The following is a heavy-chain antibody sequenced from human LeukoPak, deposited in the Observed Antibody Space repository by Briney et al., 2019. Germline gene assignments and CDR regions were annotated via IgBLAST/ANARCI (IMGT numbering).Heavy chain of an antibody. CDR1: GFTFSDYY. CDR3: ANSQSSVAGILGC. Sequence: GGSLRLSRAASGFTFSDYYMTWIRQAPGKGLEWVSYISGNGNDKYYADSVKGRFTISRDNAKNSLYLQMNSLRVEDTAVYYCANSQSSVAGILGCWGQGTLVTVSS. CDR2: ISGNGNDK. J-gene: IGHJ4*02. D-gene: IGHD6-19*01. V-gene: IGHV3-11*04.